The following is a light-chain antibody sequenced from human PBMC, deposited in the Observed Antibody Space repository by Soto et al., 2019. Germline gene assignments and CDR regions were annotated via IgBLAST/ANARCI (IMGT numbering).Light chain of an antibody. J-gene: IGLJ1*01. Sequence: QSALTQPASVSGSPGQLITISCTGTSSDVGGYNYVSWYQQHPGKAPKLMIYEVSDRPSGVSNRFSGSKSGNTASLTISGLQAEDEADYYCSSYTITSTYVFGTGTKV. CDR1: SSDVGGYNY. CDR3: SSYTITSTYV. V-gene: IGLV2-14*01. CDR2: EVS.